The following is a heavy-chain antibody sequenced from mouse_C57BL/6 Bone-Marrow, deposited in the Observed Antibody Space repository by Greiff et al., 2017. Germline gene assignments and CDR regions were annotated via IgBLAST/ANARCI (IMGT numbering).Heavy chain of an antibody. D-gene: IGHD3-2*02. CDR1: GFTFSSYT. CDR2: ISGGGGNT. CDR3: ARHGAQAGFAY. J-gene: IGHJ3*01. Sequence: EVQLVESGGGLVKPGGSLKLSCAASGFTFSSYTMSWVRQTPEKRLEWVATISGGGGNTYYPDSVKGRFTISRDNAKNTLYLQMSSLRSEDTALYYCARHGAQAGFAYWGQGTLVTVSA. V-gene: IGHV5-9*01.